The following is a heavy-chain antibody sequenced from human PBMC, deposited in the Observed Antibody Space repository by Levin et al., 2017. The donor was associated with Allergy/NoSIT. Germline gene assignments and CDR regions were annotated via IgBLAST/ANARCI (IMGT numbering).Heavy chain of an antibody. CDR1: GFTFSSYS. J-gene: IGHJ4*02. CDR3: ARGSVLLWFGELNYFDY. CDR2: ISSSSSTI. V-gene: IGHV3-48*01. D-gene: IGHD3-10*01. Sequence: PGGSLRLSCAASGFTFSSYSMNWVRQAPGKGLEWVSYISSSSSTIYYADSVKGRFTISRDNAKNSLYLQMNSLRAEDTAVYYCARGSVLLWFGELNYFDYWGQGTLVTVSS.